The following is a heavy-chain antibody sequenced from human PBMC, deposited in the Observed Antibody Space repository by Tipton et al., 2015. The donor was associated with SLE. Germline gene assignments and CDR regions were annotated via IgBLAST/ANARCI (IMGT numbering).Heavy chain of an antibody. J-gene: IGHJ3*02. CDR1: GFTFSSYW. CDR3: AREDYYDAFDI. V-gene: IGHV3-74*01. CDR2: INSDGSST. D-gene: IGHD3-10*01. Sequence: SLRLSCAASGFTFSSYWMHWVRQAPGKGLVWVSRINSDGSSTSYADSVKGRFTISRDNAKNTLYLQMNSLRAEDTAVYYCAREDYYDAFDIWGQGTMVTVSS.